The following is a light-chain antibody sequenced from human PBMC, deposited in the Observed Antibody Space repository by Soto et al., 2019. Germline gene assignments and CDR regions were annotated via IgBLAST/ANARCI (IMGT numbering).Light chain of an antibody. CDR3: QQRDSTPRT. Sequence: DIQMTQSPSSLSASVGDRVTITCRASQSISNYLNWYQQKPGKAPKLLIYGASNLQRGVPSRFSGSGSGTDFTLTISSLQPEDFETYHCQQRDSTPRTLGPGTKVDIK. J-gene: IGKJ1*01. CDR2: GAS. CDR1: QSISNY. V-gene: IGKV1-39*01.